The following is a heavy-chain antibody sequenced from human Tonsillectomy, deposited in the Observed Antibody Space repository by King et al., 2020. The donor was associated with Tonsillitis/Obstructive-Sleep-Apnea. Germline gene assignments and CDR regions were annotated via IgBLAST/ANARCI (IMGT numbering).Heavy chain of an antibody. D-gene: IGHD3-3*01. Sequence: VQLVESGGGVVQPGRSLRLSCAASGFTFSSYAMHWVRQAPGKGLEWVAIIWNDGSNKYYADSVKGRFTISRDNSNNTLSLQMTSLRAGDTAVYYCARADDFSSGYRPLVAFDNWGHGTMVTVSS. V-gene: IGHV3-33*01. CDR3: ARADDFSSGYRPLVAFDN. CDR2: IWNDGSNK. CDR1: GFTFSSYA. J-gene: IGHJ3*02.